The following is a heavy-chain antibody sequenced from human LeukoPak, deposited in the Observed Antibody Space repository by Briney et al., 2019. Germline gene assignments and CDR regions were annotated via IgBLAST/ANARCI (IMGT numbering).Heavy chain of an antibody. J-gene: IGHJ4*02. D-gene: IGHD3-22*01. CDR1: GGSISSYY. V-gene: IGHV4-59*01. CDR3: ARMTYYYDSSGSN. Sequence: PSETLSLTCTVSGGSISSYYWSWIRQPPGKGLEWIGYLYYSGSTNYNPSLKSRVTISVDTSKNQFSLRLSSVTAADTAVYYCARMTYYYDSSGSNWGQGTLVTVPS. CDR2: LYYSGST.